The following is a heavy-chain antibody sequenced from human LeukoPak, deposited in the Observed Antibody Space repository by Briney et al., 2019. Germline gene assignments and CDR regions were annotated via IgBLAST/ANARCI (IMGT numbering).Heavy chain of an antibody. D-gene: IGHD3-22*01. CDR1: GFTFSNYA. CDR3: ASRGYYDSSGYDY. Sequence: PGGSLRLSCAASGFTFSNYAMNWVRQAPGKGLEWVSSISASSTDIYYADSVKGRFTISRDNAKNSLYLQINSLRAEDTAIYYCASRGYYDSSGYDYWGQGTLVTVSS. J-gene: IGHJ4*02. V-gene: IGHV3-21*01. CDR2: ISASSTDI.